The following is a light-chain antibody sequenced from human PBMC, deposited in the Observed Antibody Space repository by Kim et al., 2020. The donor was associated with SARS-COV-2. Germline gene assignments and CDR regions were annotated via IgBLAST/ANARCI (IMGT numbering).Light chain of an antibody. Sequence: DIQMTQSPSTLSASVGTRVTITCRASQSISNNLAWYQQKPGKAPKVLNYKASSLESGVPSRFSGSGSGTEFTLTISSLQPDDFATYYCQHYNGYPLTFGGGTKVDIK. CDR2: KAS. V-gene: IGKV1-5*03. J-gene: IGKJ4*01. CDR1: QSISNN. CDR3: QHYNGYPLT.